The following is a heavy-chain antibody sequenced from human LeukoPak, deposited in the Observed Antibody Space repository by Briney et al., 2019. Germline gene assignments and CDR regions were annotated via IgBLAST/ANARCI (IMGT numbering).Heavy chain of an antibody. CDR1: GFTFSSYW. Sequence: GGSLRLSCVASGFTFSSYWMSWVRQAPGKGLEWVANIKLDGSEEYYVDSVKGRFIISRDNAKNSLYLQMNSLRAEDTAVYYCARGDLQYWGQGTLVTVSS. D-gene: IGHD2-21*02. CDR2: IKLDGSEE. CDR3: ARGDLQY. J-gene: IGHJ1*01. V-gene: IGHV3-7*01.